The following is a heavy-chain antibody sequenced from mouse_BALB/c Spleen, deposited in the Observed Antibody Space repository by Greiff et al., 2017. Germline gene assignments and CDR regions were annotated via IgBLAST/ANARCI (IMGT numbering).Heavy chain of an antibody. V-gene: IGHV3-6*02. CDR2: ISYDGSN. Sequence: DVKLQESGPGLVKPSQSLSLTCSVTGYSITSGYYWNWIRQFPGNKLEWMGYISYDGSNNYNPSLKNRISITRDTSKNQFFLKLNSVTTEDTATYYCASEGTYYRYDDAMDDWGQGTSVTVSS. CDR3: ASEGTYYRYDDAMDD. J-gene: IGHJ4*01. CDR1: GYSITSGYY. D-gene: IGHD2-14*01.